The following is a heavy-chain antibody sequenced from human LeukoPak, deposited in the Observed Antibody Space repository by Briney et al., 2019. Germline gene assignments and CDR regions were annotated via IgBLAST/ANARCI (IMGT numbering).Heavy chain of an antibody. J-gene: IGHJ3*02. CDR1: EFTFSSYN. Sequence: GGSLRLSCAASEFTFSSYNMNWVRQAPGKGLEWVSSISSSSDYIYYADSVKGRFTISRHNAKNSLYLQMNSLRAEDTAVYYCARVSAGVIGMKDVFDIWGQGTMVTVSS. V-gene: IGHV3-21*01. CDR2: ISSSSDYI. CDR3: ARVSAGVIGMKDVFDI. D-gene: IGHD3-16*02.